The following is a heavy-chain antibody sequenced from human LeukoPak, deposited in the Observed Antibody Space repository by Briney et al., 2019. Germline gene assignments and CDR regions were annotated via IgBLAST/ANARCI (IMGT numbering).Heavy chain of an antibody. V-gene: IGHV3-21*03. CDR1: GFTFSSYR. CDR2: ISSSSSYI. J-gene: IGHJ4*02. D-gene: IGHD6-13*01. Sequence: GGSLRLSWAASGFTFSSYRMSWVREAPGKGVEWVSSISSSSSYIYYADSVKGRFTISRDNAKNSLYLQMNSLKTEDTAVYYCRFEGSSSYDYFDYWGQGTLVTVSS. CDR3: RFEGSSSYDYFDY.